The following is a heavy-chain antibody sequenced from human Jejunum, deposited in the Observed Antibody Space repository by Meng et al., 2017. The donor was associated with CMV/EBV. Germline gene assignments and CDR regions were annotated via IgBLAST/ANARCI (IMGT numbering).Heavy chain of an antibody. Sequence: VASGVTFSPYWMSWVRQTPWKGLEWVANINQHGSEESYVGSVKGRFTISRDNAKNSLYLQMNSLRAEDTAVYYCARGGGNTRFDYWGQGTLVTVSS. D-gene: IGHD3-16*01. CDR2: INQHGSEE. V-gene: IGHV3-7*01. J-gene: IGHJ4*02. CDR3: ARGGGNTRFDY. CDR1: GVTFSPYW.